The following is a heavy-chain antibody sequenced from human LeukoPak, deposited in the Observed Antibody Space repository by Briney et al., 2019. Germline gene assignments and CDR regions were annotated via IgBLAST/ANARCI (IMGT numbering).Heavy chain of an antibody. CDR2: INHSGST. Sequence: SDTLSLTCAVYGGSFSGYYWSWIRQPPGKGLEWIGEINHSGSQPPGKGLEWMGEINHSGSTNYNPSLKSRVTISVDTSKNQFSLKLSSVTAADTVVYYCAAQMATFDYWGQGTLVTVSS. V-gene: IGHV4-34*01. D-gene: IGHD5-24*01. J-gene: IGHJ4*02. CDR1: GGSFSGYY. CDR3: AAQMATFDY.